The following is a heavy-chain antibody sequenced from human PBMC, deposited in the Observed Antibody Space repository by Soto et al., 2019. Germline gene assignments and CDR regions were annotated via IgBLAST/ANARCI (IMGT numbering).Heavy chain of an antibody. CDR3: ARWGPGIAVAGTRFDY. Sequence: SETLSLTCAVYGGSFSGYYWSWIRQPPGKGLEWIGEINHSGSTNYNPSLKSRVTISVDTSKNQFSLKLSSVTAADTAVYYCARWGPGIAVAGTRFDYWGQGTLVTVSS. CDR1: GGSFSGYY. J-gene: IGHJ4*02. D-gene: IGHD6-19*01. V-gene: IGHV4-34*01. CDR2: INHSGST.